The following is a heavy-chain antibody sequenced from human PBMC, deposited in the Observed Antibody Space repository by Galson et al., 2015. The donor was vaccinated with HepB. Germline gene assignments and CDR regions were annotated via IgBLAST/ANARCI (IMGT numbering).Heavy chain of an antibody. CDR3: ARARDIVVVPAANAYYYYYYGMDV. Sequence: SVKVSCKASGGTFSSYAISWVRQAPGQGLEWMGGIIPIFGTANYAQKFQGRVTITADESTSTAYMELSSLRSEDTAVYYCARARDIVVVPAANAYYYYYYGMDVWGQGTTVTVSS. V-gene: IGHV1-69*13. J-gene: IGHJ6*02. CDR1: GGTFSSYA. D-gene: IGHD2-2*01. CDR2: IIPIFGTA.